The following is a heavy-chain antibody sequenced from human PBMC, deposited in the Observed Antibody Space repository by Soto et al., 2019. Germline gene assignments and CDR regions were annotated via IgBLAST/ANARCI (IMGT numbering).Heavy chain of an antibody. CDR1: GYTFISYS. CDR3: AREGAHSTGWYDYFDQ. Sequence: QVQLVQSGGEVKKPGASVNISCKATGYTFISYSITWVRQAPGQGLEWMGWLSTYNGNTKYAQSLQGRVTLTRDTSTNTAFMEMRGLRSDDTAIYYCAREGAHSTGWYDYFDQWGQGTLVAVSS. V-gene: IGHV1-18*04. D-gene: IGHD6-13*01. J-gene: IGHJ4*02. CDR2: LSTYNGNT.